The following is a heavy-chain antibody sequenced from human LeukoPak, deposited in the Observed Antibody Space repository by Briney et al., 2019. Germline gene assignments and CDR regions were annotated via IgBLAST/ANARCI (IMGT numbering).Heavy chain of an antibody. Sequence: GGSLRLSCAASGFTLSSYCMSWIRQAPGKGLEWVANIKQDGSAKYYVDSVKGRFTISRDNAKNSLYLQMNSLRAEDTAVYYCARVDDSSALDYWGQGTLVTVSS. D-gene: IGHD3-22*01. CDR1: GFTLSSYC. CDR3: ARVDDSSALDY. J-gene: IGHJ4*02. V-gene: IGHV3-7*03. CDR2: IKQDGSAK.